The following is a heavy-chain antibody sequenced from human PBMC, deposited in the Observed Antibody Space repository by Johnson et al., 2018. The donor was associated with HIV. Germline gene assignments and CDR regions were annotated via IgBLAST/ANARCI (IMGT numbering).Heavy chain of an antibody. CDR1: GFTFSSYA. CDR3: TTAKWLLGAFDI. V-gene: IGHV3-15*01. D-gene: IGHD3-22*01. Sequence: VQLVESGGGVVQPGRSLRLSCAASGFTFSSYAMHWVRQAPGKGLEWVGRIKSNTDGGTTDYAAPVKGRFTISRDDSKNTLYLQMNSLRTEDTAVFYCTTAKWLLGAFDIWGQGTMVTVSS. J-gene: IGHJ3*02. CDR2: IKSNTDGGTT.